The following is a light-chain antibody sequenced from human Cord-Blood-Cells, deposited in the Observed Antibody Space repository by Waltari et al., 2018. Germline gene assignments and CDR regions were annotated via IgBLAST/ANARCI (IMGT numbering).Light chain of an antibody. V-gene: IGLV2-23*01. CDR1: SSAVGSYNY. J-gene: IGLJ3*02. CDR3: CSDAGSSTWV. CDR2: EGS. Sequence: QSALTQPASVSGSPGQSITISCTGTSSAVGSYNYVPWYQQHPGKAPKLMIYEGSKRPSGVYNRFSGSKSGNTASLTISGLQAEDEADYYCCSDAGSSTWVFGGGTKLTVL.